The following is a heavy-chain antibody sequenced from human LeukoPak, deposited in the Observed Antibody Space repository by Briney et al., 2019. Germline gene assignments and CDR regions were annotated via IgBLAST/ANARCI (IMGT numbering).Heavy chain of an antibody. CDR1: GGSFSGYY. Sequence: SDTLSLTCAVYGGSFSGYYWSWIRQPPGKGLEWIGEINHSGSTNYNPSLKSRVTISVDTSKNQFSLKLSSVTAADTAVYYCARGGGVLDYWGQGTLVTVSS. CDR3: ARGGGVLDY. V-gene: IGHV4-34*01. J-gene: IGHJ4*02. CDR2: INHSGST. D-gene: IGHD3-16*01.